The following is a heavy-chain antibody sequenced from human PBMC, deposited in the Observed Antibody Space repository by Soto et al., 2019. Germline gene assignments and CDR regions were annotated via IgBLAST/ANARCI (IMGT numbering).Heavy chain of an antibody. D-gene: IGHD3-10*01. V-gene: IGHV1-8*01. CDR2: VNPNNGDT. CDR3: AKVSRKGSAIDFDY. Sequence: QVQLVQSGAELKKPGASVKVSCKASGYTFSNYDMNWVRQATGQGPEWNGWVNPNNGDTGYAQKFQGRVTLTTDISTTTAYMELTSLRSEDTAIYYCAKVSRKGSAIDFDYWGQGTLITVSS. J-gene: IGHJ4*02. CDR1: GYTFSNYD.